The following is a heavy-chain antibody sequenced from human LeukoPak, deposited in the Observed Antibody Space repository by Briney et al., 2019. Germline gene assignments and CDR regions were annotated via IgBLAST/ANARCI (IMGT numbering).Heavy chain of an antibody. D-gene: IGHD2-21*02. CDR2: VDPGATST. V-gene: IGHV3-48*03. CDR3: VRGRLLRSTKYFDS. Sequence: GGSLRLSCAASGFPVNKYEIHWVRQAPGKGLEWISYVDPGATSTNYADSVWGRFTLSRDNAQNSVHLQMNSLRDEDTAVYYCVRGRLLRSTKYFDSRGQGALVTVSS. CDR1: GFPVNKYE. J-gene: IGHJ4*02.